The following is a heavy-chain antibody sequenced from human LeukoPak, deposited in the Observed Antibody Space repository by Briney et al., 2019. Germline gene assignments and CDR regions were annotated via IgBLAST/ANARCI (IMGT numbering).Heavy chain of an antibody. CDR2: IKSKTDGGTT. J-gene: IGHJ4*02. CDR3: TTGEWELPLDY. Sequence: PGGSLRLSCAASGFTFSNAWMSWVRQAPGKGLEWVGRIKSKTDGGTTDYAAPVKGRFTISRDDSKNTLYLQMNSPKTEDTAVYYCTTGEWELPLDYWGQGTLVTVSS. D-gene: IGHD1-26*01. V-gene: IGHV3-15*01. CDR1: GFTFSNAW.